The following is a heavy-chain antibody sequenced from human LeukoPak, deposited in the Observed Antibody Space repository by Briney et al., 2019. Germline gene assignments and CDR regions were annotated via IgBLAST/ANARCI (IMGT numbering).Heavy chain of an antibody. Sequence: PSETLSLTCTVSGASISRHYWNWIRQPAGKGLEWIGLIYASGTTNQTPSLNNPSLNSRVTMSLDRSKNQFSLHLDSVTAADTAVYYCARGWSSSSYFGSWGQGTHVTVSS. V-gene: IGHV4-4*07. CDR1: GASISRHY. D-gene: IGHD6-6*01. CDR2: IYASGTT. CDR3: ARGWSSSSYFGS. J-gene: IGHJ4*02.